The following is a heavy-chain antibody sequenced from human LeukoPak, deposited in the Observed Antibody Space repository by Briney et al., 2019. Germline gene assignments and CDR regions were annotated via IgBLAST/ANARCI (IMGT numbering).Heavy chain of an antibody. Sequence: GGSLRLSCAASGFTFSGSGMSWVRQAPGKGLEWISSSGDSDGSTYYADSLKGRFTISRDNSKNTLYLQMNTLRAEDTAVYYCAKGGCRGTCNPLAYWGQGALVSVSP. CDR2: SGDSDGST. CDR1: GFTFSGSG. J-gene: IGHJ4*02. CDR3: AKGGCRGTCNPLAY. D-gene: IGHD2-15*01. V-gene: IGHV3-23*01.